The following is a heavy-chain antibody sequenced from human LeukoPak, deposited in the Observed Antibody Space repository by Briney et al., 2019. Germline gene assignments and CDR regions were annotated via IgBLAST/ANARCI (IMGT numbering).Heavy chain of an antibody. V-gene: IGHV4-59*08. D-gene: IGHD5-18*01. CDR2: IYYSGST. J-gene: IGHJ4*02. CDR1: GGSISSYY. CDR3: ARRRGYSLDY. Sequence: PSETLSLTCTVSGGSISSYYWSWIRQPPGKGLEWIGYIYYSGSTNYNPSLKSRVTISVDTSKNQFSLKPSSVTAADTAVYYCARRRGYSLDYWGQGTLVTVSS.